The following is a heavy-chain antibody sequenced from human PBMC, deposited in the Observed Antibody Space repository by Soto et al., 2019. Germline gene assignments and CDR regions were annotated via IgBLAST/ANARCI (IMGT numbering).Heavy chain of an antibody. Sequence: ASVKVSCKASGYTFTSYDINWVRQATGQGLEWMGWMNPNSGNTGYAQKFQGRVTMTRNTSISTAYMELSSLRSEDTAVYYCARVHVFCSSTSCYTDGMDVWGQGTTVTVSS. D-gene: IGHD2-2*02. J-gene: IGHJ6*02. CDR1: GYTFTSYD. CDR2: MNPNSGNT. V-gene: IGHV1-8*01. CDR3: ARVHVFCSSTSCYTDGMDV.